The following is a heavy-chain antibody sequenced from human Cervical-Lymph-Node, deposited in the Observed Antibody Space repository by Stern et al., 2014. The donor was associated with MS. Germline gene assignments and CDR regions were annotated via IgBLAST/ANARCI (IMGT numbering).Heavy chain of an antibody. V-gene: IGHV1-46*03. CDR2: IDPSGGTT. CDR1: GYTLPSYS. CDR3: ARGDHYYSYGLDV. Sequence: QVQLGQSGAEVTKPGASVKVSCEASGYTLPSYSMHWVRQAPGQGLEWLGVIDPSGGTTRDAPKFQGRGSLTSDKSTTNVFIEVSGLTSADTAVDYCARGDHYYSYGLDVWGQGTTVTVSS. J-gene: IGHJ6*02.